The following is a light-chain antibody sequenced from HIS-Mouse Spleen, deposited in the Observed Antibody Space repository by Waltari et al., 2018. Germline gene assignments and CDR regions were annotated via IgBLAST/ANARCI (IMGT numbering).Light chain of an antibody. CDR1: SSDVGRYTL. CDR3: CSYAGSSTWV. CDR2: EGS. J-gene: IGLJ3*02. V-gene: IGLV2-23*01. Sequence: QSALTQPAPVSASPGQSITISCTGTSSDVGRYTLVSWYQQPPGKAPKLMIYEGSKRPSGVSNRFSGSKSGNTASLTISGLQAEDEADYYCCSYAGSSTWVFGGGTKLTVL.